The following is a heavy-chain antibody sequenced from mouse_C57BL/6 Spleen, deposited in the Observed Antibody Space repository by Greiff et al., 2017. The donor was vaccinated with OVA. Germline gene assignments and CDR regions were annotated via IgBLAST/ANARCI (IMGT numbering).Heavy chain of an antibody. V-gene: IGHV1-52*01. D-gene: IGHD1-1*01. CDR3: ARLVTTVVADYAMDY. J-gene: IGHJ4*01. Sequence: QVQLQQSGAELVRPGSSVKLSCKASGYTFTSYWMHWVKQRPIQGLEWIGNIDPSDSETHYNQKFKDKATLTVDKSSSTAYMQLSSLTSEDSAVYYCARLVTTVVADYAMDYWGQGTSVTVSS. CDR1: GYTFTSYW. CDR2: IDPSDSET.